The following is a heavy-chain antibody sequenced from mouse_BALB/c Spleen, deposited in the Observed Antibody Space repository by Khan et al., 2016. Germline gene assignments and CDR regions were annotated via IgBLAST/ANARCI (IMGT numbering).Heavy chain of an antibody. D-gene: IGHD2-4*01. CDR2: IDPANGNT. J-gene: IGHJ3*01. Sequence: EVQLQESGAELVKPGASVKLSCIASGFTIKDTYMHWVKQRPEQGLEWIGRIDPANGNTKYDPKFQGKATITADTSSNTAYLQLSSLTSEDTAVYYCARSHYDYDVGFAYWGQGTLVTVSA. V-gene: IGHV14-3*02. CDR1: GFTIKDTY. CDR3: ARSHYDYDVGFAY.